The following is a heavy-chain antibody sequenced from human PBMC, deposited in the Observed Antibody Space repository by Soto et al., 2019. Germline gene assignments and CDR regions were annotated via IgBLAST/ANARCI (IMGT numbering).Heavy chain of an antibody. D-gene: IGHD3-22*01. V-gene: IGHV1-2*02. CDR3: ARDLRYYYDSSGHDPDYGMDV. Sequence: ASVKVSCKASGYTFTGYYMHWVRQAPGQGLEWMGWINPNSGGTNYAQKFQGRVTMTRDTSISTAYMELSRLRSDDTAVYYCARDLRYYYDSSGHDPDYGMDVWGQGTTVTVSS. J-gene: IGHJ6*02. CDR2: INPNSGGT. CDR1: GYTFTGYY.